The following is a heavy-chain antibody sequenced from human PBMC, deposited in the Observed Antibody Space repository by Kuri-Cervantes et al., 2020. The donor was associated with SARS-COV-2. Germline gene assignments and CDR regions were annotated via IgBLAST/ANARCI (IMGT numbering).Heavy chain of an antibody. J-gene: IGHJ4*02. CDR1: GYIFSDYY. CDR2: ISAYNGNT. D-gene: IGHD2-2*01. CDR3: ARDYIVVVPAANSNFDY. V-gene: IGHV1-18*04. Sequence: ASVKVSCKASGYIFSDYYFHWVRQAPGQGLEWMGWISAYNGNTNYAQKLQGRVTMTTDTSTSTAYMELRSLRSDDTAVYYCARDYIVVVPAANSNFDYWGQGTLVTVSS.